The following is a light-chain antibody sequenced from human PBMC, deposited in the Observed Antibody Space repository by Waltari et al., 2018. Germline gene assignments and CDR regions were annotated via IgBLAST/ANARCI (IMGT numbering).Light chain of an antibody. CDR1: SSDAGGYNY. J-gene: IGLJ1*01. CDR3: SSYTSSSTYV. CDR2: DVT. V-gene: IGLV2-14*01. Sequence: QSALTQPASVSGSPGQSITISCTGTSSDAGGYNYVSWYQQHPGKGPKLMIYDVTKRPSGVSIRFSGSKSGNTASLTISGLQAEDEADYYCSSYTSSSTYVFGTGTKVTVL.